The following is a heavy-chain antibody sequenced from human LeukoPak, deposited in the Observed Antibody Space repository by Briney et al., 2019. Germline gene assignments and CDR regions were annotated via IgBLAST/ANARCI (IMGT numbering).Heavy chain of an antibody. CDR2: IYHSGST. Sequence: SETLSLTCAVYGGSFNGYYWSWVRQPPGKGLEWIGEIYHSGSTNYNPSLKSRVTISVDKSKNQFSLKLSSVTAADTAVYYCARRFPGDPSDPWGQGTLVTVSS. J-gene: IGHJ5*02. D-gene: IGHD3-10*01. CDR3: ARRFPGDPSDP. CDR1: GGSFNGYY. V-gene: IGHV4-34*01.